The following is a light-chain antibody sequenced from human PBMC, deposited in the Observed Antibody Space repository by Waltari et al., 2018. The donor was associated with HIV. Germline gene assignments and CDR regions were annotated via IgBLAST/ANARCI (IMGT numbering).Light chain of an antibody. V-gene: IGKV3-20*01. CDR1: QSVNSNY. CDR3: QQYGRT. CDR2: GAS. Sequence: EGVLTQSPATLSLSPGERATLSCRASQSVNSNYLAWYQQIPGQAPRLLIYGASTRATDIPDRFRGSGSETDFTLTINRLEPEDSAVYYCQQYGRTFGQGTKVEL. J-gene: IGKJ1*01.